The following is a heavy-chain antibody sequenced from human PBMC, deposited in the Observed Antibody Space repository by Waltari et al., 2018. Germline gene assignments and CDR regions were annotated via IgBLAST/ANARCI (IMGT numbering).Heavy chain of an antibody. CDR1: GFTFSSYW. Sequence: EVQLVESGGDLVQPGGSLRLSCAASGFTFSSYWMTWVRQAPGKGLEWVANIQRDRNGKYYADCVKGRFTISRDNAKNSLYLQMNSLRAEDTAVYYCARAYSGSYETWGQGTLVTVSS. J-gene: IGHJ3*01. CDR2: IQRDRNGK. D-gene: IGHD1-26*01. V-gene: IGHV3-7*01. CDR3: ARAYSGSYET.